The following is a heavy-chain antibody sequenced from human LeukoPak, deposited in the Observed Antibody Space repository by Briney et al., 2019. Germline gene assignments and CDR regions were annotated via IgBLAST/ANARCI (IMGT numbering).Heavy chain of an antibody. CDR2: IKQDGSEK. CDR1: GFTFSSYW. CDR3: ARGGDYYDSSGYYYMVY. J-gene: IGHJ4*02. V-gene: IGHV3-7*01. D-gene: IGHD3-22*01. Sequence: GRSLRLSCAASGFTFSSYWMSWVRQAQGKGREWVANIKQDGSEKYYVDSVKGRFTISRDNAKNSLYLQMNSLRAEDTAVYYCARGGDYYDSSGYYYMVYWGQGTLVTVSS.